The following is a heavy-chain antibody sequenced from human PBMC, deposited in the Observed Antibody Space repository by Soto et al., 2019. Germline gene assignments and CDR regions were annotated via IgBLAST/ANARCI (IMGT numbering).Heavy chain of an antibody. CDR2: ISGSGGST. CDR3: AKDRIGSSIPAAIIGWFDP. CDR1: GFTFSSYA. J-gene: IGHJ5*02. D-gene: IGHD2-2*02. V-gene: IGHV3-23*01. Sequence: PGGSLRLSCAASGFTFSSYAMSWVRQAPGKGLEWVSAISGSGGSTYYADSVKGRFTISRDNSKNTLYLQMNSLRAEDTAVYYCAKDRIGSSIPAAIIGWFDPWGQGTLVTVSS.